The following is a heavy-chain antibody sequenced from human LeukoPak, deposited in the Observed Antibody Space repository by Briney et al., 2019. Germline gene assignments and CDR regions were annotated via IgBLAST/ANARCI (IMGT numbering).Heavy chain of an antibody. V-gene: IGHV4-39*07. Sequence: KPSETLSLTCTVSRGSISSGSYYWGWIRQPPGKGLDWIGSMYYSGSTYYSPSLKSRVTISVDTSKNQFSLKLRSVTAADTAVYYCARISSSNWYNERGAFDVWGQGTMVTVSS. J-gene: IGHJ3*01. CDR2: MYYSGST. D-gene: IGHD6-13*01. CDR1: RGSISSGSYY. CDR3: ARISSSNWYNERGAFDV.